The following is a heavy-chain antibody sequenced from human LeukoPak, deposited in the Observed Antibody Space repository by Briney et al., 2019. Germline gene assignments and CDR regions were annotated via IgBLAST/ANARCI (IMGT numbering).Heavy chain of an antibody. CDR3: ARLEELRNWFHP. CDR2: ISAYNGNT. CDR1: GYTFTSYG. V-gene: IGHV1-18*01. Sequence: ASVKVSCKASGYTFTSYGISWVRQAPGQGLEWMGWISAYNGNTNYAQKLQGRVTMTTDTSTSTAYVELRSLRSDDTAVYYCARLEELRNWFHPWRQGTLVTVSS. J-gene: IGHJ5*02. D-gene: IGHD1-26*01.